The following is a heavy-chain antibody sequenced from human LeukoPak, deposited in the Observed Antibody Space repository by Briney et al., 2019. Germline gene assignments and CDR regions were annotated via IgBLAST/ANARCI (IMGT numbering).Heavy chain of an antibody. Sequence: GASVKVSCKASGYTFTGYYMHWVRQAPGQGLEWMGWINPNSGGTNYAQKFQGRVTMTRGTSISTAYMELSRLRSDDTAVYYCAREVIAVHAFDIWGQGTMVTVSS. J-gene: IGHJ3*02. D-gene: IGHD6-19*01. CDR1: GYTFTGYY. CDR3: AREVIAVHAFDI. V-gene: IGHV1-2*02. CDR2: INPNSGGT.